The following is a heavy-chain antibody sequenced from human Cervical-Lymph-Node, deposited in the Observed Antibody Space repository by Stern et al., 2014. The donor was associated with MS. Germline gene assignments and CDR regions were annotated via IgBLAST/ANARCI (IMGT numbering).Heavy chain of an antibody. V-gene: IGHV3-7*03. CDR1: DLAFSRYW. Sequence: EVQLVESGGGAVQSGGSLRLSCVASDLAFSRYWMNWVRQAPGKGLQWVANINQAGREKYYVDSVKGRFTISRDNAKKSLYLQMNNLRSEDTAVYYCANGGTTWNWGQGTLVTVSS. CDR2: INQAGREK. J-gene: IGHJ4*02. CDR3: ANGGTTWN. D-gene: IGHD1-1*01.